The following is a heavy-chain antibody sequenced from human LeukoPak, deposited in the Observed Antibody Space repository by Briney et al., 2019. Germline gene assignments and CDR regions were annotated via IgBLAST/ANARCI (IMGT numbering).Heavy chain of an antibody. V-gene: IGHV4-39*07. CDR3: ARQVAVVEPTDPNWFDS. D-gene: IGHD2-21*01. J-gene: IGHJ5*01. CDR1: GDSIVRSTYY. Sequence: PSETLSLTCNISGDSIVRSTYYWGWVRLTPEKGLEWSGSIFYNGRTYYPPSLQSRVIMSLDTSKNQFSLRLTSVTAADTAVYYCARQVAVVEPTDPNWFDSWGQGTLVTVSS. CDR2: IFYNGRT.